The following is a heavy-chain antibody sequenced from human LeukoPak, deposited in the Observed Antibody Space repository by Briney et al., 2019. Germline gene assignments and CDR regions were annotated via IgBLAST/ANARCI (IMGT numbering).Heavy chain of an antibody. CDR3: ARSHGSGSYYHMDV. CDR2: IFYSGST. D-gene: IGHD3-10*01. CDR1: GGSISGYY. V-gene: IGHV4-59*01. Sequence: SETLSLTCTVSGGSISGYYWSWLRQPPGKGLEWIGYIFYSGSTSYNPSLKSRVTVSLGTSKNQFSLKLSSVTAAHTAVYYCARSHGSGSYYHMDVWGKGTTVTVSS. J-gene: IGHJ6*03.